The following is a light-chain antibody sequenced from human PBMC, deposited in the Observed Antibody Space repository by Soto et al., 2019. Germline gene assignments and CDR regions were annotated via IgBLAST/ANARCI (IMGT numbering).Light chain of an antibody. CDR1: QSVDSY. V-gene: IGKV3-11*01. Sequence: PGERATLSCRASQSVDSYLAWYQHKPGQAPRLLIYGASNRATDIPGRFSGRGSGTDFTLTISSLESGDSAVYYCQQRDKWPRTFGQGTKLEIK. J-gene: IGKJ2*01. CDR3: QQRDKWPRT. CDR2: GAS.